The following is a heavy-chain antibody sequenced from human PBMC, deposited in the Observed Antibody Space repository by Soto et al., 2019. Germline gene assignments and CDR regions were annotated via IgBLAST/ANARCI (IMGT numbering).Heavy chain of an antibody. CDR2: ISPYNGDT. Sequence: ASVKVSCKTAGYGFTGYGISWVRQAPGQGLEWMGLISPYNGDTIYARKFQGRVIVTADTATSTVYMELRSLRSDDTAVYYCVRDASSGYRGWWDPWGQGTLVTVPS. D-gene: IGHD5-18*01. CDR1: GYGFTGYG. CDR3: VRDASSGYRGWWDP. J-gene: IGHJ5*02. V-gene: IGHV1-18*01.